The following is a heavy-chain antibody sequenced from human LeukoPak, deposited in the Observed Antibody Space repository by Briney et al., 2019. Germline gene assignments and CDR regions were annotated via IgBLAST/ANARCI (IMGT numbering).Heavy chain of an antibody. V-gene: IGHV4-59*08. D-gene: IGHD1-26*01. Sequence: SETLSLTCTVSGVSISSYYWSWIRQPPGKGLEWIAYISYSGGANYNPSLKSRVTISLDTSKNQFSLKLSSVTAADTAAYYCAKLVGITTMGDYWGQGTLVTVSS. J-gene: IGHJ4*02. CDR1: GVSISSYY. CDR2: ISYSGGA. CDR3: AKLVGITTMGDY.